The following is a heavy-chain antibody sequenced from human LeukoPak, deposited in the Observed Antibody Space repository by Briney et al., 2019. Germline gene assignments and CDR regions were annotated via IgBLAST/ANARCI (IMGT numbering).Heavy chain of an antibody. Sequence: SETLSLTCTVSGVSISSSNSYWGWIRQPPGKGLEWIGSIYYSGSTSYNPSLKSRVTISVDTSKNQFSLKLSSVTAADTAVYHCARGMGATTWFDPWGQGTLVTVSS. CDR1: GVSISSSNSY. D-gene: IGHD1-26*01. J-gene: IGHJ5*02. CDR2: IYYSGST. CDR3: ARGMGATTWFDP. V-gene: IGHV4-39*07.